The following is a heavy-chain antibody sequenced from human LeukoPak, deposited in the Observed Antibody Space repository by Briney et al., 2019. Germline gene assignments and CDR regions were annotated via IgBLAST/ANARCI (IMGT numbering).Heavy chain of an antibody. CDR3: ARVLEIGLPRSSTSPHYFDC. CDR2: IYPGDSDT. CDR1: GYSFTSYW. V-gene: IGHV5-51*01. Sequence: GESLKISCKGSGYSFTSYWIGWVRQMPGKGLEWMGIIYPGDSDTRYSPSFQGQVTISADKSISTAHLQWSSLKASDTAMYYCARVLEIGLPRSSTSPHYFDCWGQGTLVTVSS. D-gene: IGHD2-2*01. J-gene: IGHJ4*02.